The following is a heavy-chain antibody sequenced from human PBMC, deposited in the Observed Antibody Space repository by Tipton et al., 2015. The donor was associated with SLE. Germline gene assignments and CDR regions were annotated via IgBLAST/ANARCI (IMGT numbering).Heavy chain of an antibody. V-gene: IGHV3-20*04. J-gene: IGHJ3*02. CDR3: ARDERPQGIYCSSTSCYSSAFDI. D-gene: IGHD2-2*01. Sequence: SLRLSCAASGFTFDDYGMSWVRQAPGKGLEWVSGINWNGGSTGYADSVKGRFTISRDNAKNSLYLQMNSLRAEDTALYYCARDERPQGIYCSSTSCYSSAFDIWGQGTMVTVSS. CDR2: INWNGGST. CDR1: GFTFDDYG.